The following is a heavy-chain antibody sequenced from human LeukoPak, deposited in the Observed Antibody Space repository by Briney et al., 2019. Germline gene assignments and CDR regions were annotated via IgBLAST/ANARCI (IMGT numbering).Heavy chain of an antibody. J-gene: IGHJ4*02. CDR1: GFTFSSYG. Sequence: GWSLRLSCAASGFTFSSYGMHWVRQAPGKGLEWVAVISYDGSNKYYADSVKGRFTISRDNSKNTLYLQMNSLRAEDTAVYYCAKEVYDSSGTDYWGQGTLVTVSS. CDR2: ISYDGSNK. D-gene: IGHD3-22*01. CDR3: AKEVYDSSGTDY. V-gene: IGHV3-30*18.